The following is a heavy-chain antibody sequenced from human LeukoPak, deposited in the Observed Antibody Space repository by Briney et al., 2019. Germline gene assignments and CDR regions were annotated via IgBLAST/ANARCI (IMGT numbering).Heavy chain of an antibody. CDR1: GGSISSYY. Sequence: SETLSLTCTVSGGSISSYYWSWIRQPPGKGLEWIGYIYYSGSTNYDPSLKSRVTISVDTSKNQFSLKLSSVTAADTAVYYCARVNSSSWYREDYFDYWGQGTLVTVSS. D-gene: IGHD6-13*01. CDR2: IYYSGST. CDR3: ARVNSSSWYREDYFDY. V-gene: IGHV4-59*01. J-gene: IGHJ4*02.